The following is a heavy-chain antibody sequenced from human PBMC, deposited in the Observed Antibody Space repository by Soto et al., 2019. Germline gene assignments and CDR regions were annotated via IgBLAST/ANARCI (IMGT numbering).Heavy chain of an antibody. Sequence: GGSLRLSCAASGFTFNYYDIQWVRQAPGKGLEWVAVISFDGSRKYYADSVRGRFTISRANSNNTVFLQINSLRGEDTAVYYCSTAGLTYCSSTSCPNYWGQGTLVTVSS. J-gene: IGHJ4*02. CDR3: STAGLTYCSSTSCPNY. CDR2: ISFDGSRK. D-gene: IGHD2-2*01. CDR1: GFTFNYYD. V-gene: IGHV3-30-3*01.